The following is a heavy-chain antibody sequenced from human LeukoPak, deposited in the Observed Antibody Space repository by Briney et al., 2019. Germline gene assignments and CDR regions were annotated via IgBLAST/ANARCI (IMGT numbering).Heavy chain of an antibody. J-gene: IGHJ3*02. CDR2: INHSGST. D-gene: IGHD5-24*01. Sequence: SETLSLTCAVYAGSFSGYYWSWIRQPPGKGLEWIGEINHSGSTNYNPSLKSRVTISLDTSKNQFSLKLSSVTAADTAVYYCARGRRAYAFDIWGQGTMVTVSS. CDR3: ARGRRAYAFDI. V-gene: IGHV4-34*01. CDR1: AGSFSGYY.